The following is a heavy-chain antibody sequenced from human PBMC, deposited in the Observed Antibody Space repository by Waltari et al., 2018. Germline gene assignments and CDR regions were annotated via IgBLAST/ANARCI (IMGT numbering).Heavy chain of an antibody. CDR2: IFFGGGDT. J-gene: IGHJ4*02. V-gene: IGHV3-30*19. Sequence: QVQLVESGGGVVQPGMSLSLSCAASGFSRGRFGMHWVRQAPGKGLEWVALIFFGGGDTFYADSVRGRFTISRDNSKNTLYLDINSLRLDDTAIYYCAKDAFGNTYLDHWGQGTLVTVSS. CDR1: GFSRGRFG. D-gene: IGHD3-10*01. CDR3: AKDAFGNTYLDH.